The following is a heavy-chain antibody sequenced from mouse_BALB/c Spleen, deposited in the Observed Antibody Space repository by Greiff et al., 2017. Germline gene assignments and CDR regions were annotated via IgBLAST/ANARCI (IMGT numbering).Heavy chain of an antibody. Sequence: DVKLVESGGGLVQPGGSRKLSCAASGFTFSSFGMHWVRQAPEKGLEWVAYISSGSSTIYYADTVKGRFTISRDNPKNTLFLQMTSLRSEDTAMYYCARTRWSYYFDYWGQGTTLTVSS. V-gene: IGHV5-17*02. CDR3: ARTRWSYYFDY. D-gene: IGHD2-3*01. J-gene: IGHJ2*01. CDR1: GFTFSSFG. CDR2: ISSGSSTI.